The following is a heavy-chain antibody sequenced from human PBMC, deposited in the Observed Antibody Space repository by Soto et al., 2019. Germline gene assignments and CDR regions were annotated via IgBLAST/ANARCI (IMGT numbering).Heavy chain of an antibody. Sequence: EVQLLESGGGLVQPGGSLRLSCEASGFSFNIYAMNWVRQAPGKGLEWVATISTSGDYTNYADSVTGRFTISRDNSKNTVSLQMSSLRAEDTAVYFCAKAGYYNDRSGYYYFDHWGQGTLVTVSS. CDR1: GFSFNIYA. J-gene: IGHJ4*02. D-gene: IGHD3-22*01. CDR3: AKAGYYNDRSGYYYFDH. CDR2: ISTSGDYT. V-gene: IGHV3-23*01.